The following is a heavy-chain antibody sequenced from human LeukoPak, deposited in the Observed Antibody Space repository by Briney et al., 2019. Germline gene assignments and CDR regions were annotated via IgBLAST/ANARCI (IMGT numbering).Heavy chain of an antibody. CDR1: GFTFSSYG. CDR3: AKTSRAVAGISLDY. CDR2: ISYDGSNK. D-gene: IGHD6-19*01. J-gene: IGHJ4*02. V-gene: IGHV3-30*18. Sequence: GGSLRLSCAASGFTFSSYGRNWVRQAPGKGLEWVAVISYDGSNKYYADSVKGRFTISRDNSKNTLYLQMNSLRAEDTAVYYCAKTSRAVAGISLDYWGQGTLVTVSS.